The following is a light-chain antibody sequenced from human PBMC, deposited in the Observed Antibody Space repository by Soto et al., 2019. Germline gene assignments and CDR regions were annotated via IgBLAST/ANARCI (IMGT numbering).Light chain of an antibody. J-gene: IGKJ3*01. Sequence: EIVLTQSPGTLSLSPGERATLSCRASQSVSSSYLAWYQQKPGQAPRLLIYGASSRATGIPDRFSGSGSGTDFTLTISRLEPEDFAVYYCQQYGSSFTFGPETKVDIK. CDR1: QSVSSSY. V-gene: IGKV3-20*01. CDR2: GAS. CDR3: QQYGSSFT.